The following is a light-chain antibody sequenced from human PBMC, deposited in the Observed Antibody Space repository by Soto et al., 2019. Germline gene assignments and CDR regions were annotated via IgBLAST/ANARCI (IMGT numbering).Light chain of an antibody. CDR1: SSDVGGYNY. V-gene: IGLV2-8*01. J-gene: IGLJ2*01. Sequence: QSALTQPPSASGSPGQSVTISCTGTSSDVGGYNYVSWYQQHPGKAPKLMICEVSKRPSGVPDRFSGSKSGNTASLTVSGLQAEDEADYYCSSYAGSNNLHVVFGGGTKLTVL. CDR3: SSYAGSNNLHVV. CDR2: EVS.